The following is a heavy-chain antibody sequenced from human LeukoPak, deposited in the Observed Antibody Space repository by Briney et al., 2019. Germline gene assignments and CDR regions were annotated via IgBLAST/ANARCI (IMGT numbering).Heavy chain of an antibody. CDR3: ARDRAYKAFDY. Sequence: GGSLRLPCPASGFTFIPPWLIWVRQAPGKGLEWVARITPNGSEKYFVDPVRGRFTISRDDDKNSVYLQMNSLRAEDTAVYYCARDRAYKAFDYWGQGNLVSVSS. V-gene: IGHV3-7*01. J-gene: IGHJ4*02. CDR2: ITPNGSEK. D-gene: IGHD5-24*01. CDR1: GFTFIPPW.